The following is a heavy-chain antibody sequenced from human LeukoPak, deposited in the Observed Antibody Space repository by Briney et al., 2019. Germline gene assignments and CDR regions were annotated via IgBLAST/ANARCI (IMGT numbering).Heavy chain of an antibody. J-gene: IGHJ4*02. CDR1: GFTFDDYA. D-gene: IGHD3-10*01. CDR2: ISWNSGSI. Sequence: GGSLRLSRAASGFTFDDYAMHWVRQAPGKGLEWVSGISWNSGSIGYADSVKGRFTISRDNAKNSLYLQMNSQRAEDMALYYCAKASIYGYYFDYWGQGTLVTVSS. CDR3: AKASIYGYYFDY. V-gene: IGHV3-9*03.